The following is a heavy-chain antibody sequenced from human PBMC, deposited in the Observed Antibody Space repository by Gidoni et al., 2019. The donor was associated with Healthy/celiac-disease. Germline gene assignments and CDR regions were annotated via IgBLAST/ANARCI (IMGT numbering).Heavy chain of an antibody. D-gene: IGHD3-22*01. Sequence: QVQLVQSGAEVKKPGASVKVSCTASGYTFTSYYMHWVRQAPGQGLEWMGIINPSGGRTSYAQKFQGRVTMTRDTSTSTVYMELSSLRSEDTAVYYCARDRYYYDSSGPSPPNAFDIWGQGTMVTVSS. V-gene: IGHV1-46*01. CDR3: ARDRYYYDSSGPSPPNAFDI. CDR1: GYTFTSYY. J-gene: IGHJ3*02. CDR2: INPSGGRT.